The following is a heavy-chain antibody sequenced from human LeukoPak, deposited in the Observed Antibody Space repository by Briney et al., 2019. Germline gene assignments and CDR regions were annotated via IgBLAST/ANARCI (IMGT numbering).Heavy chain of an antibody. V-gene: IGHV1-69*05. D-gene: IGHD5-18*01. J-gene: IGHJ4*02. CDR3: ARDRYSYGYFDY. CDR2: IIPIFGTA. Sequence: GASVKVSCKPSGGTFSSYAISGVRPAPGQGLECMGKIIPIFGTANYAQTFQGRVTITTDESTSTAYMELRSLRSEDTAVYYCARDRYSYGYFDYWGQGTLVTVSS. CDR1: GGTFSSYA.